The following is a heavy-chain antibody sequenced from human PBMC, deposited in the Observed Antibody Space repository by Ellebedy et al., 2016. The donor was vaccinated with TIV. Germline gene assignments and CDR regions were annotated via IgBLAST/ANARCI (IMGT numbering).Heavy chain of an antibody. D-gene: IGHD3-22*01. J-gene: IGHJ3*02. CDR1: GYTFTGYY. V-gene: IGHV1-2*02. Sequence: AASVKVSCKASGYTFTGYYMHWVRQAPGQGLEWMGWINPNSGGTNYAQKFQGRVTMTRDTSISTAYMELRRLRSDDTAVYYCARVKIVVVTNNAFDIWGQGTMVTVSS. CDR2: INPNSGGT. CDR3: ARVKIVVVTNNAFDI.